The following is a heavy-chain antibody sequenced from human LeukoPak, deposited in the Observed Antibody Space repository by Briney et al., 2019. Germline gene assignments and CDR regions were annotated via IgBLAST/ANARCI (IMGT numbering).Heavy chain of an antibody. D-gene: IGHD4-17*01. J-gene: IGHJ5*02. V-gene: IGHV4-34*01. CDR2: INHSGST. Sequence: SETLSLTCAVYGWSFSGYYWSWIRQPPGKGLEWIGEINHSGSTNYNPSLKSRVTISVDTSKNQFSLKLSSVTAADTAVYYCARFRGDYGDYDEARNWFDPWGQGTLVTVSS. CDR1: GWSFSGYY. CDR3: ARFRGDYGDYDEARNWFDP.